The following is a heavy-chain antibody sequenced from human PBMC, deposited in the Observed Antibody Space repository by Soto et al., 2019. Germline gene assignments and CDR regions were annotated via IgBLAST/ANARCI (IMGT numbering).Heavy chain of an antibody. Sequence: EVQLVESGGGFVQPGRSLRLSCTFSGFTSDDFALTWVRQAPGKGLEWLGLVRSKTYDGAAEYAASVKGRFTISRDESTSTAFLQMNRLTTEDTAVYYCTRDGDFYGFDVWGQGTTVTVSS. V-gene: IGHV3-49*04. J-gene: IGHJ6*02. CDR1: GFTSDDFA. CDR2: VRSKTYDGAA. CDR3: TRDGDFYGFDV. D-gene: IGHD3-3*01.